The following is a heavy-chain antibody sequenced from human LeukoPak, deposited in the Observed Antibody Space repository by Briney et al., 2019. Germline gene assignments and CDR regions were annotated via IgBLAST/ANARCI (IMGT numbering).Heavy chain of an antibody. D-gene: IGHD6-6*01. J-gene: IGHJ4*02. CDR3: AKSIAARRFDY. CDR2: IRHSGST. V-gene: IGHV4-34*01. CDR1: GGSFSGDC. Sequence: SETLSLTCAVYGGSFSGDCWSWIRQPPGKGLGWIGEIRHSGSTNFNPSLKSRVTISVDTSKNQFSLKLSSVTAADTAVYYCAKSIAARRFDYWGQGTLVTVSS.